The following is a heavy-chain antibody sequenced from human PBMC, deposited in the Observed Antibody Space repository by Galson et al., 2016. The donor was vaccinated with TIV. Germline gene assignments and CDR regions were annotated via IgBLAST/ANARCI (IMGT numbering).Heavy chain of an antibody. CDR3: ARVMYGSGWGYFDS. D-gene: IGHD6-25*01. V-gene: IGHV3-30*04. Sequence: SLRLSCAATGFRFYEFEMSWVRQAPGKGLEWVAVISYDGSSQYYANSVKGRFTISRDNTKNSLFLQMNSLRVDDTAAYYCARVMYGSGWGYFDSWGQGTPVTVSS. J-gene: IGHJ4*02. CDR1: GFRFYEFE. CDR2: ISYDGSSQ.